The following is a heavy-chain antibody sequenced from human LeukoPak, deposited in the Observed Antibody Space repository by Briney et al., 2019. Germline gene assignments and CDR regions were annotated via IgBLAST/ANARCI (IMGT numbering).Heavy chain of an antibody. Sequence: SETLSLTCTVSGGSISSGDYYWSWIRQPPGKGLEWIGYIYYSGSPYYNPSLKSRVTISVDTSKNQFSLKLTSVTAADTAVYYCARGLYGQYNWFDPWGQGTLVTVSS. D-gene: IGHD2/OR15-2a*01. CDR3: ARGLYGQYNWFDP. J-gene: IGHJ5*02. CDR1: GGSISSGDYY. CDR2: IYYSGSP. V-gene: IGHV4-30-4*08.